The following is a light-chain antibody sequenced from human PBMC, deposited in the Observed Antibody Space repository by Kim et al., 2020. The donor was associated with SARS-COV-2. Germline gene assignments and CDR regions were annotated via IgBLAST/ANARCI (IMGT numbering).Light chain of an antibody. J-gene: IGLJ2*01. CDR1: SSDVGGYNY. V-gene: IGLV2-14*04. CDR2: DVS. Sequence: GQSTTLSCTGTSSDVGGYNYVSWYQQHPGKAPKLMIYDVSKRPSGVSNRFSGSKSGNTASLTISGLQAEDEADYYCSSYTSSSTLVFGGGTQLTVL. CDR3: SSYTSSSTLV.